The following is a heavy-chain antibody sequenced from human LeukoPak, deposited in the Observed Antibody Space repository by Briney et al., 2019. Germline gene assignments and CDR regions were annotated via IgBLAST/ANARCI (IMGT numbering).Heavy chain of an antibody. J-gene: IGHJ3*02. V-gene: IGHV4-38-2*02. CDR1: GYSISSGYY. CDR2: IYHSGST. Sequence: SETLSLTCTVSGYSISSGYYWGWIRQPPGKGLEWIGSIYHSGSTYYNPSLKSRVTISVDTSKNQFSLRLNSVTAADTSIYYCARIPTNAVPSAHNGFDIWGQGTMLTVSS. CDR3: ARIPTNAVPSAHNGFDI. D-gene: IGHD6-19*01.